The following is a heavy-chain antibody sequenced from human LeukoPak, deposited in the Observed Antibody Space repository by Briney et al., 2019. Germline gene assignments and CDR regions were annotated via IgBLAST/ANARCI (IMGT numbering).Heavy chain of an antibody. D-gene: IGHD5-12*01. J-gene: IGHJ4*02. V-gene: IGHV3-48*01. CDR3: ARPYERDLDY. CDR2: ISIISSTI. CDR1: GFTFSRYH. Sequence: GGSLRLSCAASGFTFSRYHMNWVRQAPGKGLEWVSYISIISSTIYYADSVKGRFTISRDDAKNSVYLQMNSLRADDTAVYYCARPYERDLDYWGQGTLVTVSS.